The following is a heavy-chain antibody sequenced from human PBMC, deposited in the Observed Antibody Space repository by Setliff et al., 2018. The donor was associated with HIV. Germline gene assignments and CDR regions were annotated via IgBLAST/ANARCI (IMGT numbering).Heavy chain of an antibody. J-gene: IGHJ4*02. CDR2: ISGSGTTI. CDR3: ARVRQQSGWFGLGS. CDR1: GFIFSTYE. Sequence: GGSLRLSCAASGFIFSTYEMNWVRQAPGKGLEWVSYISGSGTTIYYADSVKGRFTISRDNAKNSLYLQMNRLRAEDTAVYYCARVRQQSGWFGLGSWGQGTLVTVSS. D-gene: IGHD6-19*01. V-gene: IGHV3-48*03.